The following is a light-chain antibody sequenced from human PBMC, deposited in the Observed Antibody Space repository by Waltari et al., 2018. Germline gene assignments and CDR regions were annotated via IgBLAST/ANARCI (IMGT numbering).Light chain of an antibody. J-gene: IGKJ1*01. Sequence: EIVLTQSPDTLSFSPGESATLSCRASQSISKYLAWYQQKPGQAPRLLIYHASSRSTGIPDRFSGSWFGTDFSLTISRLEPEDFAVYYCQHYVSLPATFGQGTKLEIK. V-gene: IGKV3-20*01. CDR2: HAS. CDR1: QSISKY. CDR3: QHYVSLPAT.